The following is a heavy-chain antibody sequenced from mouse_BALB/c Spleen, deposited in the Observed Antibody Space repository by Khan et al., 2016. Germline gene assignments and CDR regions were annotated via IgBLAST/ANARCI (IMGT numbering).Heavy chain of an antibody. Sequence: QIQLVQSGPELKKPGETVKISCKASGYTFTNYGMNWVKQAPGTGLKWMGWINTYTGKPTYADDFKGRFAFSLETSANTVYLQINNLKNEYTATCFCERQDSYVGLAYYFDYGGRGTTLTVSS. CDR1: GYTFTNYG. D-gene: IGHD3-2*01. CDR3: ERQDSYVGLAYYFDY. CDR2: INTYTGKP. V-gene: IGHV9-3-1*01. J-gene: IGHJ2*01.